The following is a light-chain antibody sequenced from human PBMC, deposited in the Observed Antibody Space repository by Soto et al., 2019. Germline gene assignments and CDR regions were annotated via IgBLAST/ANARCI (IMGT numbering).Light chain of an antibody. CDR2: EVS. V-gene: IGLV2-8*01. CDR1: SSDVDAYNY. CDR3: SSYAGSNNLV. Sequence: QSALTQPPSASGSPGQSVTISCTGTSSDVDAYNYVSWYQQHPGKAPKLMIYEVSQRPSGVPDRFSGSKSGYTASLTVSGLQAEDEADYYCSSYAGSNNLVFGGGTKLTVL. J-gene: IGLJ2*01.